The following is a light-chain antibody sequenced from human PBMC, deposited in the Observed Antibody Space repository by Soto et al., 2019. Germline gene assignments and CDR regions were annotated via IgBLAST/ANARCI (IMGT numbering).Light chain of an antibody. CDR3: RSYAGSSAVV. CDR1: SSDVGSYRF. CDR2: EAT. V-gene: IGLV2-23*01. J-gene: IGLJ2*01. Sequence: QSVLTQPASVSGSPGQSITISCTGTSSDVGSYRFVSWYQQHPGKAPKVMIYEATKRPSGVSNRFSGSKSGNTASLTISGLQAEDEADYYCRSYAGSSAVVFGGGTKLTVL.